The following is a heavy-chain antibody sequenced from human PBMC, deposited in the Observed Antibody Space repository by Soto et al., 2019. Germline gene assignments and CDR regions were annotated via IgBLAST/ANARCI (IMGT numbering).Heavy chain of an antibody. CDR3: AKAIYGDYAPFDF. Sequence: QVQLVESGGGVVQPGRSLRLTCAASGFTFSSYGMHWVRQAPDKGLEWVAVISYDESEKHYADSVKGRLTISRDNSKNTLYLQMNSLRTEDTAIYYCAKAIYGDYAPFDFWGQGTLVTVST. CDR2: ISYDESEK. V-gene: IGHV3-30*18. J-gene: IGHJ4*02. D-gene: IGHD4-17*01. CDR1: GFTFSSYG.